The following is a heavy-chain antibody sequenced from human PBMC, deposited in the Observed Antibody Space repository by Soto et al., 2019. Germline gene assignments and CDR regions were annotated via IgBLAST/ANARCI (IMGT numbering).Heavy chain of an antibody. CDR3: ARDGSGYRSRASPMDV. Sequence: QVQLVQSGAEVEKPGSSVKVSCKASGDTFSSYAISWVRQAPGQGLEWMGGIITIFGTANYAQKFQGRVTITADESTSTAYMELSSLRSEDTAVYYCARDGSGYRSRASPMDVWGQGTTVTVSS. CDR1: GDTFSSYA. V-gene: IGHV1-69*01. J-gene: IGHJ6*02. CDR2: IITIFGTA. D-gene: IGHD3-22*01.